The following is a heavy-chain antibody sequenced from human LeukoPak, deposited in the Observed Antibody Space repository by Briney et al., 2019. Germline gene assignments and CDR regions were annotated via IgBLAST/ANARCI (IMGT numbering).Heavy chain of an antibody. CDR1: GYTFTGYY. D-gene: IGHD5-12*01. J-gene: IGHJ5*02. CDR3: ASTMRPSGFPAFDP. CDR2: INPNSGGT. V-gene: IGHV1-2*02. Sequence: ASVKVSCKTSGYTFTGYYMHWVRQAPGQGLEWMGWINPNSGGTNYAQKFQGRVTMTKDSSISTAYLELSRLRSDDTAVYYCASTMRPSGFPAFDPWGQGTLVTVSS.